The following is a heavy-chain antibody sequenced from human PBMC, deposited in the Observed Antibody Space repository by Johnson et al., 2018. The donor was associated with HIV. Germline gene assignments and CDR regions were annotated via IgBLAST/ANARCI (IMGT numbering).Heavy chain of an antibody. D-gene: IGHD3-22*01. CDR1: GFTFSRHA. CDR3: ARGDSSGEAFDI. V-gene: IGHV3-33*08. Sequence: QVQLVESGGGVVQPGRSLRLSCAASGFTFSRHAMHWVRQAPGKGLEWVAFIRYDGSNKYYADSVKGRFTISRDNSKNTLYLQMNSLRAEDTAVYYCARGDSSGEAFDIWGQGTMVTVSS. J-gene: IGHJ3*02. CDR2: IRYDGSNK.